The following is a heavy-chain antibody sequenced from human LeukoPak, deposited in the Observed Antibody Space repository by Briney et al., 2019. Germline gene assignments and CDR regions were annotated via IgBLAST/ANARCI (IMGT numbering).Heavy chain of an antibody. Sequence: PGGSLRLSCAASGFTFSNYNTNWVRQAPGKGLEWVSSISSRGSYIYYADSVKGRFAISADNAMNSLYLQMNSLRAEDTAVYYCARGYSSSWYDLYYFDYRGQGTLVTVSS. D-gene: IGHD6-13*01. CDR3: ARGYSSSWYDLYYFDY. CDR1: GFTFSNYN. J-gene: IGHJ4*02. V-gene: IGHV3-21*01. CDR2: ISSRGSYI.